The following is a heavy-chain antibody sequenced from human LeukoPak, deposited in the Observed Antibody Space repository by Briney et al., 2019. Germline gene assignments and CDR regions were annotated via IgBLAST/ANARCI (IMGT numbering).Heavy chain of an antibody. CDR3: AKIRSGSYYYFDY. D-gene: IGHD1-26*01. Sequence: GRSLRLSCAASGFTFSSYGIHWVRQAPGKGLEWVSSISSSSSYIYYADSVKGRFTISRDNAKNSLYLQVNSLRAEDTAVYYCAKIRSGSYYYFDYWGQGTLGTVSS. J-gene: IGHJ4*02. V-gene: IGHV3-21*01. CDR2: ISSSSSYI. CDR1: GFTFSSYG.